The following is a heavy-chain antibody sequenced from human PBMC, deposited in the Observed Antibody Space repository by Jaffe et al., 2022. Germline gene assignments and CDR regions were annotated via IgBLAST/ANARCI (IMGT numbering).Heavy chain of an antibody. Sequence: EVQLVESGGGLVKPGGSLRLSCAASGFTLSSYTMNWVRQAPGKGLEWVSSISSNSYYIYYADSVKGRFTISRDNARNSLFLQINSLRVEDTAVYYCARDSTFAGVIVGFDYWGQGTLVTVSS. J-gene: IGHJ4*02. CDR2: ISSNSYYI. V-gene: IGHV3-21*01. CDR3: ARDSTFAGVIVGFDY. D-gene: IGHD3-16*01. CDR1: GFTLSSYT.